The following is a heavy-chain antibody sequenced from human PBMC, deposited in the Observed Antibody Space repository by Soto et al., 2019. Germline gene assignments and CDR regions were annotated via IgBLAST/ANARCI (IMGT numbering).Heavy chain of an antibody. Sequence: QVQLQESGPGLVKPSQTLSLTCTVSGGSISSGGYYWSWIRQHPGKGLEWIGYIYYSGSTYYNPSLKSRVTISVDTSKNQFSLKLSSVTAADTAVYYCARVRGEGDSEYYYYYGMDVWGQGTTVTVSS. V-gene: IGHV4-31*03. CDR2: IYYSGST. CDR3: ARVRGEGDSEYYYYYGMDV. CDR1: GGSISSGGYY. J-gene: IGHJ6*02. D-gene: IGHD2-21*02.